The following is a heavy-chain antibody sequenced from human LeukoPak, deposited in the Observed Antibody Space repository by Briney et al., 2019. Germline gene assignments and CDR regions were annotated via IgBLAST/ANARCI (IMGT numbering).Heavy chain of an antibody. D-gene: IGHD3-22*01. CDR1: GFTFSSDW. Sequence: GGSLRLSCAASGFTFSSDWMSWVRQAPGKGLEWVANIKQDGSEKYYVDSVKGRFTISRDNAKNSLYLQMNSLRAEDTAVYYCARVYYYDSAVFDYWGQGTLVTVSS. CDR3: ARVYYYDSAVFDY. CDR2: IKQDGSEK. V-gene: IGHV3-7*04. J-gene: IGHJ4*02.